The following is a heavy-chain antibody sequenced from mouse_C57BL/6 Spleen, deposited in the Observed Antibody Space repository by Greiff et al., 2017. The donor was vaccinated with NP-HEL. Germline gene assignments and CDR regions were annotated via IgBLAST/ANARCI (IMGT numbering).Heavy chain of an antibody. Sequence: VQLQQSGAELMKPGASVKLSCKATGYTFTGYWIEWVKQRPGHGLEWIGEILPGSGSTNYNEKFKGKATFTADTSSNTAYVQLSSLTTDDSAIYYCAREGDYGKRGPWFAYWGQGTLVTVSA. D-gene: IGHD1-1*01. V-gene: IGHV1-9*01. CDR2: ILPGSGST. CDR1: GYTFTGYW. CDR3: AREGDYGKRGPWFAY. J-gene: IGHJ3*01.